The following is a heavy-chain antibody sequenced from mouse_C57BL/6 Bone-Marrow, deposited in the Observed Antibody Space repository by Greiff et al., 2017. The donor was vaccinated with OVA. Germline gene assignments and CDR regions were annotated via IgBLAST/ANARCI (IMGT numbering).Heavy chain of an antibody. J-gene: IGHJ4*01. D-gene: IGHD2-4*01. CDR3: ARSEDYALYYYAMDY. CDR1: GYTFTDHT. CDR2: IYPRDGST. Sequence: QVQLQQSDAELVKPGASVKISCKVSGYTFTDHTIHWMKQRPEQGLEWIGYIYPRDGSTKYNEKFKGKATLTADKSSSTAYLQLNSLTSEDSAVYFCARSEDYALYYYAMDYWGQGTSVTVSS. V-gene: IGHV1-78*01.